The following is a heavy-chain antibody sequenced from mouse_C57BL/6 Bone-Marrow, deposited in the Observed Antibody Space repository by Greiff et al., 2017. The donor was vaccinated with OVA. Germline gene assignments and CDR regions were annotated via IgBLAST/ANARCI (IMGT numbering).Heavy chain of an antibody. CDR1: GFNIKDDY. J-gene: IGHJ1*03. CDR3: TSITTVVAGGWYFDV. Sequence: EVQLMESGAELVRPGASVKLSCTASGFNIKDDYMHWVKQRPEQGLEWIGWIDPENGDTEYASKFQGKATITADTSSNTAYLQLSSLTSEDTAVYYCTSITTVVAGGWYFDVWGTGTTVTVSS. D-gene: IGHD1-1*01. V-gene: IGHV14-4*01. CDR2: IDPENGDT.